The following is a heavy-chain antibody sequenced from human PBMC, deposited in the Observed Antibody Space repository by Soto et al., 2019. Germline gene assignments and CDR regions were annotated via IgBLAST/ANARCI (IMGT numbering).Heavy chain of an antibody. CDR1: GFTVSSNY. J-gene: IGHJ6*02. CDR2: IYSGGST. V-gene: IGHV3-53*01. Sequence: GGSLRLSCAASGFTVSSNYMSWVRQAPGKGLEWVSVIYSGGSTYYADSVKGRFTISRDNPKNTLYLQMNSLRAEDTGVYYCAREKTNAIAAARRGYGMDVRGQGTTVTVSS. D-gene: IGHD6-13*01. CDR3: AREKTNAIAAARRGYGMDV.